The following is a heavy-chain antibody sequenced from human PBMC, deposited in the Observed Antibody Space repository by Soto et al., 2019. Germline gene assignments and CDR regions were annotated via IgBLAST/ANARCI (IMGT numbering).Heavy chain of an antibody. Sequence: QLQLQESGPGLVKPSETLSPTCTVSGGSISSSSYYWGWIRQPPGKGLEWIGSIYYSGSTYYNPSLKSRVTIAGDTSKNQVPLKLSSVTAADTAVYYCARHAFYYGSGSRGWFDPWGQGTLVTVSS. V-gene: IGHV4-39*01. CDR1: GGSISSSSYY. D-gene: IGHD3-10*01. CDR3: ARHAFYYGSGSRGWFDP. J-gene: IGHJ5*02. CDR2: IYYSGST.